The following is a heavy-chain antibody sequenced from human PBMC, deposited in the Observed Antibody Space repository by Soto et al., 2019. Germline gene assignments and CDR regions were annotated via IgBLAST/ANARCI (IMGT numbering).Heavy chain of an antibody. CDR1: GGSISSGDYY. CDR2: IYYSGST. V-gene: IGHV4-30-4*01. Sequence: LSLTCTVSGGSISSGDYYWSWIRQPPGKGLEWIGYIYYSGSTYYNPSLKSRVTISVDTSKNQFSLKLSSVTAADTAVYYCAREHYYDSSGTNFDYWGQGTLVTVSS. CDR3: AREHYYDSSGTNFDY. D-gene: IGHD3-22*01. J-gene: IGHJ4*02.